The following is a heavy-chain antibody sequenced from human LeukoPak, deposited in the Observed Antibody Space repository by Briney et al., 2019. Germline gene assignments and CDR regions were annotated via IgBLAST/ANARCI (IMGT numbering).Heavy chain of an antibody. V-gene: IGHV3-23*01. D-gene: IGHD5-12*01. Sequence: GGSLRLSCAASGVTFSTYGMSWVRQAPGKGLEWVSAISGSGGSTYYADSVKGRLTISRDISKNTLYLQMNSLRAEDTAVYYCARAIAEWWLRSTLYNWFDPWGQGTLVTVSS. CDR3: ARAIAEWWLRSTLYNWFDP. CDR1: GVTFSTYG. CDR2: ISGSGGST. J-gene: IGHJ5*02.